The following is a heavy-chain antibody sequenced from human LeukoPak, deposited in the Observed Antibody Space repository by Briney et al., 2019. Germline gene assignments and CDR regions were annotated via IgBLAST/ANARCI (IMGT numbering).Heavy chain of an antibody. J-gene: IGHJ6*03. CDR2: INSDGSST. Sequence: GGSLRLSCAASGFTFSSYWMHWVRQAPGKGLVWVSRINSDGSSTSYADSVKGRFTISRDNAKSTLYLQMNSLRAEDTAVYYCAKELHNFIDYYMDVWGKGTMVTVSS. D-gene: IGHD3-16*02. CDR3: AKELHNFIDYYMDV. V-gene: IGHV3-74*01. CDR1: GFTFSSYW.